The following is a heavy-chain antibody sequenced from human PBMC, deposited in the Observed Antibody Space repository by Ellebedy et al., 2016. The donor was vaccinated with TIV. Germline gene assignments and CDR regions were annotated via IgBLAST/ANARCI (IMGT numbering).Heavy chain of an antibody. D-gene: IGHD3/OR15-3a*01. CDR1: GGSFSAYH. J-gene: IGHJ3*02. CDR3: AITEFGLDCFDI. CDR2: INHGGST. Sequence: MPSETLSLTCAVYGGSFSAYHCFWIRQPPGKGLEWIGEINHGGSTNYNPSLKSRVTVSVDTSRTQVSLKLSYVTAADTAVYYCAITEFGLDCFDIWGQGTMVTVSS. V-gene: IGHV4-34*01.